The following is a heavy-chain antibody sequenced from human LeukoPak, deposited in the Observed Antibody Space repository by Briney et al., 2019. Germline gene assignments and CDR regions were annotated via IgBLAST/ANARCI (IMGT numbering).Heavy chain of an antibody. CDR3: ARGLTTVSSYNWFDP. V-gene: IGHV4-34*01. CDR1: GGSFSGYY. Sequence: PSETLSLTCAVYGGSFSGYYWSWIRQPPGKGLEWIGEINHSGSTNYNPSLKSRVTISVDTSKNQFTLKLSSVTAADTAVYYCARGLTTVSSYNWFDPWGQGTLVTVSS. D-gene: IGHD4-11*01. CDR2: INHSGST. J-gene: IGHJ5*02.